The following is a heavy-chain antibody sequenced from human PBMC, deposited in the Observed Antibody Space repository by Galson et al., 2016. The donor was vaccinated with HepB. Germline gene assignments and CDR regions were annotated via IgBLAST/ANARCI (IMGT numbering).Heavy chain of an antibody. Sequence: SLRLSCAASGFSFRTFAMSWVRQAPGKGLEWVSSISASDSSTYYADSVKGRFTISRDNSKNTLYLQMSSLRAEDTAVYYCAKAEKYSSDWYRVFDYWGQGTPVTVSS. CDR2: ISASDSST. D-gene: IGHD6-13*01. CDR3: AKAEKYSSDWYRVFDY. V-gene: IGHV3-23*01. CDR1: GFSFRTFA. J-gene: IGHJ4*02.